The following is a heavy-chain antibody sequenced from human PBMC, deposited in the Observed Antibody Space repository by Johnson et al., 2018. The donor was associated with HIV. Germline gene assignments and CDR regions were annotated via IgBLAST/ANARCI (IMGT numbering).Heavy chain of an antibody. J-gene: IGHJ3*01. CDR3: ASAIPGRSSLDGFDF. V-gene: IGHV3-20*04. Sequence: VQLVESGGGVVRPGGSLRLSCAASGFTFDEYGLSWVRQVPGKGLEWVSGINWNGGSTNYADSVKGRFTISRDNAKNSLYLQMNSLRAEETAAYYCASAIPGRSSLDGFDFWGQGTMVTVSS. CDR2: INWNGGST. D-gene: IGHD2-2*01. CDR1: GFTFDEYG.